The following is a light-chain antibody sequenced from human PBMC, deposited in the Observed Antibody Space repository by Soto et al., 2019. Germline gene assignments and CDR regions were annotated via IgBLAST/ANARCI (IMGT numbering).Light chain of an antibody. Sequence: QSALTQPASVSGSPGQSITISCTGSSSDVGTYDLVSWYQHHPGAAPKLMIYEATRRPSGISNRFSGSKSCNTASLTISGLQAEDEADYYCCSFAGSNSWVFGGGTKLTVL. CDR3: CSFAGSNSWV. V-gene: IGLV2-23*01. CDR1: SSDVGTYDL. CDR2: EAT. J-gene: IGLJ3*02.